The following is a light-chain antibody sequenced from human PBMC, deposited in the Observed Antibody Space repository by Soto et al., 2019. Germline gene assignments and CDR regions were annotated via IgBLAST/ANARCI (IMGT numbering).Light chain of an antibody. Sequence: QSALTQPASASGSPGQSITISCTGTSSDVGGYNYVSCYQHHPGKAPKLIIYDVSNRPSGVSIRFSASKSDNTASLTISGLQPEDEADYHCSSYTTSNTRQIVFGTGTKLTVL. J-gene: IGLJ1*01. CDR3: SSYTTSNTRQIV. V-gene: IGLV2-14*03. CDR1: SSDVGGYNY. CDR2: DVS.